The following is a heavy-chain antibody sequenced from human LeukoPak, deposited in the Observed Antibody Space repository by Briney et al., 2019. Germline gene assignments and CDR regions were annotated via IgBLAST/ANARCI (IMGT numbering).Heavy chain of an antibody. CDR2: IYYGGST. D-gene: IGHD7-27*01. CDR1: DGSISSSSYY. Sequence: PSETLSLTCTVSDGSISSSSYYWGWIRQPPGKGLEWIGSIYYGGSTYYNPSLKSRVTISVDTSKNQFSLKLSSVTAADTAVYYCARGLRELGIDYWGQGTLVTVSS. J-gene: IGHJ4*02. CDR3: ARGLRELGIDY. V-gene: IGHV4-39*07.